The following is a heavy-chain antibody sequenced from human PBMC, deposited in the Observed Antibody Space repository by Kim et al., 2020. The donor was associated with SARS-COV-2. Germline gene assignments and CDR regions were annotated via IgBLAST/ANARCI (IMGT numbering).Heavy chain of an antibody. J-gene: IGHJ4*02. Sequence: ASVKVSCKASGYTFTGYYMHWVRQAPGQGLEWMGWINPNSGGTNYAQKFQGRVTMTRDTSISTAYMELSRLRSDDTAVYYCARPLYSSGWHGQTSGYYFDYWGQGTLVTVSS. CDR2: INPNSGGT. CDR3: ARPLYSSGWHGQTSGYYFDY. CDR1: GYTFTGYY. V-gene: IGHV1-2*02. D-gene: IGHD6-19*01.